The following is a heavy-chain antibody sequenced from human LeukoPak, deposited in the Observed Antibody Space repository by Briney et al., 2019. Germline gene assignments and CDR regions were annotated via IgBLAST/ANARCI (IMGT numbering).Heavy chain of an antibody. Sequence: SVKVSCKTSGYTFTSYAVSWVRQAPGQGLEWMGGIIPIFGTANYAQKFQGRVTITADESTSTAYMELSSLRSEDTVVYYCATQGLGSFDYWGQGTLVTVSS. V-gene: IGHV1-69*13. CDR1: GYTFTSYA. J-gene: IGHJ4*02. D-gene: IGHD3-10*01. CDR2: IIPIFGTA. CDR3: ATQGLGSFDY.